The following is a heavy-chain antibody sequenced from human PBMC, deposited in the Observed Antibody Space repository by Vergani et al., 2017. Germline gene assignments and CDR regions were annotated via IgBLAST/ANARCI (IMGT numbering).Heavy chain of an antibody. Sequence: EVQLVESGGVVVQPGGSLRLSCAASGFTFDDYAMHWVRQAPGKGLEWVSLISWDGGSTYYADSVKGRFTISRDHSKNSLYLQMNSLRAEDTALYYCAKDGYGGNSRFDYMDVWGKGTTVTVSS. CDR2: ISWDGGST. J-gene: IGHJ6*03. CDR1: GFTFDDYA. V-gene: IGHV3-43D*03. D-gene: IGHD4-23*01. CDR3: AKDGYGGNSRFDYMDV.